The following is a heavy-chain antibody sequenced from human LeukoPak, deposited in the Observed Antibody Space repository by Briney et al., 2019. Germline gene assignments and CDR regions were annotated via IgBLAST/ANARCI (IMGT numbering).Heavy chain of an antibody. CDR1: GGSISSYY. Sequence: SETLSLTCTVSGGSISSYYWSWIRQPPGKGLEWIGYIYYTGSTNYNPSLKSRVTISVDTSKNQFSLKVSSVTAADTAVYYCARHDSSGPYNAFDVWGQGTMVTVSS. V-gene: IGHV4-59*08. J-gene: IGHJ3*01. CDR3: ARHDSSGPYNAFDV. CDR2: IYYTGST. D-gene: IGHD3-22*01.